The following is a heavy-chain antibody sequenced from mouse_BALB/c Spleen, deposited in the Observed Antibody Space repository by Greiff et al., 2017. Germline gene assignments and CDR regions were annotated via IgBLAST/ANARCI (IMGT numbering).Heavy chain of an antibody. Sequence: EVKLMESGPGLVKPSQSLSLTCTVTGYSITSDYAWNWIRQFPGNKLEWMGYISYSGSTSYNPSLKSRISITRDTSKNQFFLQLNSVTTEDTATYYCARGGRGFAYWGQGTLVTVSA. D-gene: IGHD3-3*01. J-gene: IGHJ3*01. V-gene: IGHV3-2*02. CDR3: ARGGRGFAY. CDR1: GYSITSDYA. CDR2: ISYSGST.